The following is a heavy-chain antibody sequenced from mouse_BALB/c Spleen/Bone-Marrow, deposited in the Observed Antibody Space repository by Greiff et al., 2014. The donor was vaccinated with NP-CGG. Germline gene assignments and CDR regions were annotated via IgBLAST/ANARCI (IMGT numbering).Heavy chain of an antibody. CDR2: IDPANGNT. V-gene: IGHV14-3*02. D-gene: IGHD1-1*01. J-gene: IGHJ3*01. CDR3: AIYYYGSSGFAY. Sequence: EVQLQQSGAGLVKPGASVKLSCTASGFNIKDTYMHWVKQRPEQGLEWIGRIDPANGNTKYDPKFQGKATITADTSSNTAYLQLSSLTSEDTAVYYCAIYYYGSSGFAYWGQGTLVTVSA. CDR1: GFNIKDTY.